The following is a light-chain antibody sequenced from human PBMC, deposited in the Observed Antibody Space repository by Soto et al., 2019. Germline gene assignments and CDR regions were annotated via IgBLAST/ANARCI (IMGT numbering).Light chain of an antibody. CDR3: QQYNSWPLT. Sequence: EIAMTQSPATLSVSPGERATLSCRASQSVNSNLAWYQQKPGQAPRLLIYYASTRATGIPARFSGSGSGTEFTVTISSLQSEDFAVYYCQQYNSWPLTFGGGTKVEIK. V-gene: IGKV3-15*01. J-gene: IGKJ4*01. CDR2: YAS. CDR1: QSVNSN.